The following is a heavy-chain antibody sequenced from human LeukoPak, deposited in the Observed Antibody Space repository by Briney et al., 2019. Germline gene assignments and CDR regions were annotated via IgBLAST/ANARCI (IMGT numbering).Heavy chain of an antibody. CDR3: AKRESSSSWYNYFDY. CDR1: GFTYSNYA. D-gene: IGHD6-13*01. V-gene: IGHV3-23*01. Sequence: GGSLRLSCAASGFTYSNYAMSWVRQAPGKGLEWVSAISPSADSTSYADSVKGRFAISRDNSKNTLYLQMDSLRAEDTAVYYCAKRESSSSWYNYFDYWGQGTLVTVSS. CDR2: ISPSADST. J-gene: IGHJ4*02.